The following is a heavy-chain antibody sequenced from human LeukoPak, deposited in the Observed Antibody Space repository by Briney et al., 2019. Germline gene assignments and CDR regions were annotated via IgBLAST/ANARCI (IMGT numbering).Heavy chain of an antibody. V-gene: IGHV1-18*01. CDR2: ISAYNGNT. CDR3: ARDRATSLPQYGGNSKLFDY. D-gene: IGHD4-23*01. J-gene: IGHJ4*02. Sequence: EASVKVSCKASGYTFTSYGISWVRQAPRQGLEWMGWISAYNGNTNYAQKLQGRVTMTTDTSTSTAYMELRGLRSDDTAMYYCARDRATSLPQYGGNSKLFDYWGQGTLVTVSS. CDR1: GYTFTSYG.